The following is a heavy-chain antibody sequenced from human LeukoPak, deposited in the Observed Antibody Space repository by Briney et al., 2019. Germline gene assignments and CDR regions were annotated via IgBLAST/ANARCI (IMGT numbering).Heavy chain of an antibody. CDR1: GFTFSSYA. V-gene: IGHV3-23*01. CDR3: AKDFITMVRGVIIPNYYYCGMDV. Sequence: GGSLRLSCAASGFTFSSYAMSWVRQAPGKGLEWVSAISGSGGSTYYADSVKGRFTISRDNSKNTLYLQMNSLRAEDTAVYYCAKDFITMVRGVIIPNYYYCGMDVWGQGTTVTVSS. CDR2: ISGSGGST. D-gene: IGHD3-10*01. J-gene: IGHJ6*02.